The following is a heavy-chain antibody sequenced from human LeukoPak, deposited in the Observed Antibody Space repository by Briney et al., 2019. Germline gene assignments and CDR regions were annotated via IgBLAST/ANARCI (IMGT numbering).Heavy chain of an antibody. Sequence: SETLSLTCAVYGGSFSGYYWSWIRQPPGKGLEWIGEINHSGSTNYNPSLKSRVTISVDTSKNQFSLKLSSVTAADTAVYYRARLAVAGTMYYFDYWGQGTLVTVSS. J-gene: IGHJ4*02. CDR1: GGSFSGYY. CDR3: ARLAVAGTMYYFDY. V-gene: IGHV4-34*01. CDR2: INHSGST. D-gene: IGHD6-19*01.